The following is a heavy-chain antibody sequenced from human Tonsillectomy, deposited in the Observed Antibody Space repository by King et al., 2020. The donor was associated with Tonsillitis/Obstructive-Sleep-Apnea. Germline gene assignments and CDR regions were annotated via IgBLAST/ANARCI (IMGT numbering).Heavy chain of an antibody. V-gene: IGHV1-18*01. J-gene: IGHJ4*02. CDR2: ISPYNGDT. CDR1: GYTFTSYG. D-gene: IGHD3-22*01. CDR3: ARDSMSHYYDSSGYYTFDY. Sequence: QLVQSGAEVKKPGASVKVSCKASGYTFTSYGISWVRQAPGQGLEWMGWISPYNGDTNSAQKLQGRVTMTTGTSTSTAYMELRSLRSDDTAVYYCARDSMSHYYDSSGYYTFDYWCQGTLAT.